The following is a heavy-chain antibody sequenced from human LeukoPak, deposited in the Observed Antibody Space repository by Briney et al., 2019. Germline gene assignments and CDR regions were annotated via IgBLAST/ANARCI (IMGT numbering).Heavy chain of an antibody. J-gene: IGHJ4*02. CDR3: ARDRYGDWVLGFDY. CDR1: GFTFSNYA. V-gene: IGHV3-74*01. CDR2: INSDGSST. D-gene: IGHD4-17*01. Sequence: GGSLRLSCAASGFTFSNYAMSWVRQAPGKGLVWVSRINSDGSSTNYADSVKGRFTISRDNAKNTLYLQMNSLRAEDTAVYYCARDRYGDWVLGFDYWGQGSLVTVSS.